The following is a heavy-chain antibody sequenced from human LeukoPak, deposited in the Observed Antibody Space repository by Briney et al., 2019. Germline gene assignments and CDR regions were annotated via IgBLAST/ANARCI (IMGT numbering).Heavy chain of an antibody. Sequence: GGSLRLSCAASGFTFTMFSMIWLRQAPGKGLEWIAFIRGRSDTTYYADSVQGRFTISRDNAEDSVYLQMNSLRVEDTAVYYCARTYDFGIGPPGDAFDNWGQGTLVTVFS. J-gene: IGHJ3*02. D-gene: IGHD3-3*01. CDR2: IRGRSDTT. CDR3: ARTYDFGIGPPGDAFDN. V-gene: IGHV3-48*01. CDR1: GFTFTMFS.